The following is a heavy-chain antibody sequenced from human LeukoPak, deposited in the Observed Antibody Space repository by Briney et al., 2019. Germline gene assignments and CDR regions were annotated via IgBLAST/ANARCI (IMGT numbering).Heavy chain of an antibody. CDR3: AKDQVAAADAYYYYYMDV. CDR1: GFTFSRYW. Sequence: GGSLRLSCAASGFTFSRYWMHWVRQAPGKGLVWVSRIDSDGTNRDYADSVKGRFTISRDNAKNTVYLQMNSLRAEDTAVYYCAKDQVAAADAYYYYYMDVWGKGTTVTVSS. V-gene: IGHV3-74*01. D-gene: IGHD6-13*01. J-gene: IGHJ6*03. CDR2: IDSDGTNR.